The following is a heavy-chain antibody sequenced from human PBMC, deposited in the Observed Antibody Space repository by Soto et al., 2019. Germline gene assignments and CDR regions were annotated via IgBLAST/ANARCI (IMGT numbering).Heavy chain of an antibody. CDR1: GYTFTSYD. CDR2: MNTNSGNT. V-gene: IGHV1-8*01. J-gene: IGHJ6*02. CDR3: AATVTASHYYYGMDV. D-gene: IGHD4-17*01. Sequence: QVQLVQSGAEVKKPGASVKVSCKASGYTFTSYDINWVRQATGQGLEWMGWMNTNSGNTGYAQKFQGRVTMTRNTTISTAYMELSRLRSEDTAVYYCAATVTASHYYYGMDVWGQGTTVTVSS.